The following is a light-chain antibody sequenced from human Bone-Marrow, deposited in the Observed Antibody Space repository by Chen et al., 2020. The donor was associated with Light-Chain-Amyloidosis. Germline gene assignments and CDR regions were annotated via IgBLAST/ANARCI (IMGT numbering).Light chain of an antibody. CDR1: NIGSTS. Sequence: SYVLTQPSSVSVSPGQAATIACGGTNIGSTSVHWYQQTPGQAPILVVYDDSDRPSGIPERLSGSNSGNTATLTISRVEAGDEADYYCQVWDRSSDRPVFGGGTKLTVL. CDR3: QVWDRSSDRPV. J-gene: IGLJ3*02. V-gene: IGLV3-21*02. CDR2: DDS.